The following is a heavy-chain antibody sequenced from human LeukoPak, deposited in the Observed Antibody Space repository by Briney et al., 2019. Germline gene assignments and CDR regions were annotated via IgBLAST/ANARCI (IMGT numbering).Heavy chain of an antibody. J-gene: IGHJ4*02. CDR3: TGFDY. CDR2: IRTKANGGTT. Sequence: GGSLRLSCSTSGFNFGDFAMSWVRQAPGKGLEWISLIRTKANGGTTEYAASVKGRFTMSRDDSKTTVYLQMNSLKNEDTAVYYCTGFDYWGQGTLVTVSS. V-gene: IGHV3-49*04. CDR1: GFNFGDFA.